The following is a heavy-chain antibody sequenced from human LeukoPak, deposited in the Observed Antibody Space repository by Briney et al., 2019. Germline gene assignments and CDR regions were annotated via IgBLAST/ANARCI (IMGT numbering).Heavy chain of an antibody. CDR3: ARRDQYLNGNFDY. CDR2: IYPGDSDT. V-gene: IGHV5-51*01. D-gene: IGHD2-2*01. CDR1: GYTFTSYW. Sequence: GESLKISCKGSGYTFTSYWIVWVRQMPGKGLEWMGIIYPGDSDTTYSSSFQGQVTISVDMSISTAYLQWSSLQASDSAMYYCARRDQYLNGNFDYWGQGTLVTVSS. J-gene: IGHJ4*02.